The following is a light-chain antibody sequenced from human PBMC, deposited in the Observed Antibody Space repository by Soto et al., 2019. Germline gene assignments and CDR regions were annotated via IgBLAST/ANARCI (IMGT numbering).Light chain of an antibody. CDR3: QQYYSYTRT. Sequence: AIRMTQSPSSFSASTGDRVTITCRASQGISSYLAWYQQKPGKAPKLLIYAASTLQSGVPSRFSVSGSVTDFTLTISCLQSEDFATYDCQQYYSYTRTFGQGTKVEIK. V-gene: IGKV1-8*01. CDR2: AAS. CDR1: QGISSY. J-gene: IGKJ1*01.